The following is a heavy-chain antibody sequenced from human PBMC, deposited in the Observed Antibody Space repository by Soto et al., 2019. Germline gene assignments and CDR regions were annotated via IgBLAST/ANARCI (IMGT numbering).Heavy chain of an antibody. CDR2: IYYSGST. CDR1: GGSISSYY. Sequence: SETLSLTCTVSGGSISSYYWSWIRQPPGKGLEWIGYIYYSGSTNYNPSPKSRVTISVDTSKNQFSLKLSSVTAADTAVYYCARAQRMTTVTHDAPKYFDYWGQGTLVTVSS. J-gene: IGHJ4*02. D-gene: IGHD4-17*01. V-gene: IGHV4-59*01. CDR3: ARAQRMTTVTHDAPKYFDY.